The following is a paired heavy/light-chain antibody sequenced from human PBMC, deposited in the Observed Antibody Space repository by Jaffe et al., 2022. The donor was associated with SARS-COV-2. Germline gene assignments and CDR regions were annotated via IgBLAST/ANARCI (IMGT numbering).Heavy chain of an antibody. V-gene: IGHV4-34*01. CDR3: GRVGIKLMGTENEQQSYYGMDV. CDR1: GESFDGYF. D-gene: IGHD2-21*02. CDR2: INGRGNT. J-gene: IGHJ6*02. Sequence: QVQLRQWGTGLLKPTETLSRTCAVFGESFDGYFWSWIRQSPGKGLEWIGEINGRGNTNYNPSLKSRVTMSVDASKKQFSLKLTSASAADTAVYYCGRVGIKLMGTENEQQSYYGMDVWGQGTTVTVSS.
Light chain of an antibody. J-gene: IGKJ2*01. V-gene: IGKV4-1*01. CDR3: QQFCHSPPTYT. CDR2: WAS. CDR1: QSVLDTSKNRNY. Sequence: DIVMTQAPDSLAVSLGERATINCKTSQSVLDTSKNRNYLAWYQQKAGQPPKLLIYWASTRDSGVPDRFSGSGSGTDFNLTISSLQAEDVAVYYCQQFCHSPPTYTFGPGTKLQIK.